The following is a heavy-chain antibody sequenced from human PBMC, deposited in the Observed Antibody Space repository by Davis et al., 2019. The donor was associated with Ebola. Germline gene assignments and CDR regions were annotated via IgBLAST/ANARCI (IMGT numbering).Heavy chain of an antibody. CDR1: GGPFTGYY. CDR3: AAMGPWEGMDV. J-gene: IGHJ6*02. D-gene: IGHD5-18*01. V-gene: IGHV4-34*01. CDR2: IDHSGTT. Sequence: MPSETLSLTCAVSGGPFTGYYWSWIRQPPGKGLEWIAKIDHSGTTNYNSSLKSRVAISVDTSKNQFSLKLSPVTDADTAVYYGAAMGPWEGMDVWGQGTTVTVSS.